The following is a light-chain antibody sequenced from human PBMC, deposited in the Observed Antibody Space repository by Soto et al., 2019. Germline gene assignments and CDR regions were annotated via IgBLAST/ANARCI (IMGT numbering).Light chain of an antibody. Sequence: EIVLTQSPGTLSFSPGERATLSCRASQSVSSSYLAWYQQKPGQAPRLLIYDTSSRATGIPDRFSGSGSGTDFTLAISRLETEDFAVYYCQQCGSSPSFGQGTKVELK. V-gene: IGKV3-20*01. CDR1: QSVSSSY. CDR3: QQCGSSPS. J-gene: IGKJ1*01. CDR2: DTS.